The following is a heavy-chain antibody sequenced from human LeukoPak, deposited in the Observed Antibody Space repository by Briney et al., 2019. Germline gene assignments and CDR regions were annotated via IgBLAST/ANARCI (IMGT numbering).Heavy chain of an antibody. V-gene: IGHV3-53*01. CDR2: IYGGGST. J-gene: IGHJ3*02. Sequence: GGSLRLSCAASGFAVSNNYMSWVRQAPGKGLEWVSIIYGGGSTNYADSVKGRFTISRDNAKNTLYLQMNSLRADDTAVYYCARSSGRSPFDMWGQGTMVTVSS. CDR1: GFAVSNNY. D-gene: IGHD6-19*01. CDR3: ARSSGRSPFDM.